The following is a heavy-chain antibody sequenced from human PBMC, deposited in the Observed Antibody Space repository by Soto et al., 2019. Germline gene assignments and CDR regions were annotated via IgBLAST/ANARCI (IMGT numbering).Heavy chain of an antibody. Sequence: GGSLRLSCAASGFTFSSYGMHWVRQAPGKGLEWVAVIWYDGSNKYYADSVKGRFTISRDNSKNTLYLQMNSLRAEDTAVYYCARDGGGVANTPDSAHYYYYYMDVWGKGTTVTVSS. CDR3: ARDGGGVANTPDSAHYYYYYMDV. CDR2: IWYDGSNK. D-gene: IGHD3-3*01. CDR1: GFTFSSYG. V-gene: IGHV3-33*01. J-gene: IGHJ6*03.